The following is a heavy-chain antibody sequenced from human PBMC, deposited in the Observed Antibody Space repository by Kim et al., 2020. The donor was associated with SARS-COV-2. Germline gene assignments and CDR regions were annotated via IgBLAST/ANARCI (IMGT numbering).Heavy chain of an antibody. V-gene: IGHV3-21*01. Sequence: GGSLRLSCAASGFTFSSYSMNWVRQAPGKGLEWVSSISSSSSYIYYADSVKGRFTISRDNAKNSLYLQMNSLRAEDTAVYYCARDRVTNDAFDIWGQGTMVTVSS. CDR3: ARDRVTNDAFDI. CDR1: GFTFSSYS. CDR2: ISSSSSYI. J-gene: IGHJ3*02. D-gene: IGHD2-8*01.